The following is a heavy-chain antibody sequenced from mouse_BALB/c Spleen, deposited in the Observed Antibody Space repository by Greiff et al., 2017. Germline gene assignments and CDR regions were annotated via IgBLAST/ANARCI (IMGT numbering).Heavy chain of an antibody. Sequence: EVKLVESGAELVRPGALVKLSCKASGFNIKDYYMHWVKQRPEQGLEWIGWIDPENGNTIYDPKFQGKASITADTSSNTAYLQLSSLTSEDTAVYYCARGVFYGSSLYYAMDYWGQGTSVTVSS. CDR2: IDPENGNT. CDR3: ARGVFYGSSLYYAMDY. D-gene: IGHD1-1*01. V-gene: IGHV14-1*02. CDR1: GFNIKDYY. J-gene: IGHJ4*01.